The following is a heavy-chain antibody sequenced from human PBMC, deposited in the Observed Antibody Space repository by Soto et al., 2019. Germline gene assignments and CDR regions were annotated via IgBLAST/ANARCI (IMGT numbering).Heavy chain of an antibody. CDR2: IYYSGST. CDR1: GGSVSSGDYY. Sequence: SETLSLTCTVSGGSVSSGDYYWSWIRQPPGKGLEWIGYIYYSGSTYYNPSLKSRVTISVDTSKNQFSLKLSSVTAADTAVYYCARAGYCSGGSCLLGTPYNWFDPWGQGTLVTVSS. D-gene: IGHD2-15*01. V-gene: IGHV4-30-4*01. J-gene: IGHJ5*02. CDR3: ARAGYCSGGSCLLGTPYNWFDP.